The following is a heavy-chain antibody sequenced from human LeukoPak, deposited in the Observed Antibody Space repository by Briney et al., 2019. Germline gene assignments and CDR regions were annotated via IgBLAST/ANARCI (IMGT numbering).Heavy chain of an antibody. V-gene: IGHV3-21*01. D-gene: IGHD3-9*01. CDR1: GFTFSSYS. Sequence: GGSLRLSCAASGFTFSSYSMNWVRQAPGKGLEWVSSISSSSSYINYADSVKGRFTISRDNAKNSLYLQMNSLRAEDTAVYYCARAFHDILTGLAYYFDYWGQGALVTVSS. CDR3: ARAFHDILTGLAYYFDY. J-gene: IGHJ4*02. CDR2: ISSSSSYI.